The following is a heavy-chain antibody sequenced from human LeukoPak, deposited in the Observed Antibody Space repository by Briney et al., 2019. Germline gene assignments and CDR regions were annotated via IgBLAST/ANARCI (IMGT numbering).Heavy chain of an antibody. V-gene: IGHV4-30-2*01. D-gene: IGHD3-9*01. CDR3: ARAPSEADKAFDI. CDR2: IYHSGST. J-gene: IGHJ3*02. Sequence: SQTLSLTCAVSGGSISSGGYSWSWIRQPPGKGLEWIGYIYHSGSTYYNPSLKSRVTISVDRSKNQFSLKLSSVTAADTAVYYCARAPSEADKAFDIWGQGTMVTVSS. CDR1: GGSISSGGYS.